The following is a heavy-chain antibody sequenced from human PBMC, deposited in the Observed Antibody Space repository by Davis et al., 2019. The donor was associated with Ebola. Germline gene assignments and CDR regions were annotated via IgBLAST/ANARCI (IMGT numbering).Heavy chain of an antibody. CDR1: GYTFTSYD. D-gene: IGHD2-15*01. CDR3: TRGIARRRSGSWFDP. V-gene: IGHV1-8*01. CDR2: MNPNSGNT. Sequence: ASVKVSCKASGYTFTSYDINWVRQATGQGLEWMGWMNPNSGNTGYAQKFQGRVTMTTDTSTSTAYMELRSLRSDDTAVYYCTRGIARRRSGSWFDPWGQGTPVTVSS. J-gene: IGHJ5*02.